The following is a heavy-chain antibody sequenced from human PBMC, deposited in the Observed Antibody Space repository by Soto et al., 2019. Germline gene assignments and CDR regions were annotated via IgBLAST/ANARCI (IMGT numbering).Heavy chain of an antibody. CDR2: INPNSGGT. Sequence: GASVKVSCKASGYTFTGYYMHWVRQAPGQGLEWMGWINPNSGGTNYAQKFQGWVTMTRDTSISTAYMELSRLRSDDTAVYYCAREGGYSSGWYVPGYYGMDVWGQGTTVTVSS. J-gene: IGHJ6*02. CDR3: AREGGYSSGWYVPGYYGMDV. CDR1: GYTFTGYY. V-gene: IGHV1-2*04. D-gene: IGHD6-19*01.